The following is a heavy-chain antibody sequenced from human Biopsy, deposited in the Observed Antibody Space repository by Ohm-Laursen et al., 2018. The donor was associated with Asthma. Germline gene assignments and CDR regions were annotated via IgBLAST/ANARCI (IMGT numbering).Heavy chain of an antibody. CDR3: ARGDSSGWSHYYFDY. V-gene: IGHV1-18*01. CDR2: IRPHTGDT. Sequence: GSSVKVSCKASGDSFSNYAISWVRQAPGQGLEWMGWIRPHTGDTNYAQMLRGRVTMTTDTSTSTAYMELRGLRSDDTAVYYCARGDSSGWSHYYFDYWGQGTLVTVSS. J-gene: IGHJ4*02. CDR1: GDSFSNYA. D-gene: IGHD6-19*01.